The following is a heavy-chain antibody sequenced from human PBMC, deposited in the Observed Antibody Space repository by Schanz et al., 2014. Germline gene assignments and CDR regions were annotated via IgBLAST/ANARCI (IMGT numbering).Heavy chain of an antibody. CDR3: VRIYSGYSGGYLDY. V-gene: IGHV3-11*06. CDR1: GFTFSDYY. CDR2: ISHNSHYT. Sequence: QVQLVESGGGLVKPGGSLRLSCAASGFTFSDYYMSWIRQAPGKGLEWVSYISHNSHYTNYADSVKGRFTISRDTAENSVYLQMSSLRAEDTAVYYCVRIYSGYSGGYLDYWGQGTLVTVSS. J-gene: IGHJ4*02. D-gene: IGHD5-12*01.